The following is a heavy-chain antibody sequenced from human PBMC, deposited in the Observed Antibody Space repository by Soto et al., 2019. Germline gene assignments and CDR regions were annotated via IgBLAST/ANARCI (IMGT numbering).Heavy chain of an antibody. CDR1: GFTFTNYG. V-gene: IGHV3-30-3*01. CDR2: VSYDESNK. CDR3: SRTLGVRWPSDS. J-gene: IGHJ5*01. D-gene: IGHD2-15*01. Sequence: QVQLVESGGGVVQPGGSLRLSCAASGFTFTNYGIHWVRQAPGKGLQWVAVVSYDESNKYYADSVTGRFTISRDNSKNTVYLQMNSLKIEDTAVYYCSRTLGVRWPSDSWGQGTLVTVSS.